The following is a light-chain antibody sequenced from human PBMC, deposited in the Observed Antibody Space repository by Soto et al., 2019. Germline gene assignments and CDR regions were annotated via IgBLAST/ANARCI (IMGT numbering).Light chain of an antibody. Sequence: DIEMTQSPSSLSAYVGDRVTITCRSSQSIVTYLNWYLQKPGKAPKLLIYAASNLQSGVPSRFSGSGSGTDFTLTISSLQPEDFATYFCQQSYSTPPWTFGQGTKVDI. CDR2: AAS. CDR3: QQSYSTPPWT. V-gene: IGKV1-39*01. J-gene: IGKJ1*01. CDR1: QSIVTY.